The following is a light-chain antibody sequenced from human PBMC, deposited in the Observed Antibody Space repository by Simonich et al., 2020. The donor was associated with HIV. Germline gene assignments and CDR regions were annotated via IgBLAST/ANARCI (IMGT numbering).Light chain of an antibody. CDR2: WAS. J-gene: IGKJ4*01. CDR3: QQYYSSPLT. V-gene: IGKV4-1*01. CDR1: QSVLYNSNNKNY. Sequence: DIVMTQSPDSLAVSLVERAAINCKSSQSVLYNSNNKNYLAWYQQKPGQPPKLLIYWASTRESGATDRFSGSGSGTDFTLTISSLQAEDVAVYYCQQYYSSPLTFGGGTKVEIK.